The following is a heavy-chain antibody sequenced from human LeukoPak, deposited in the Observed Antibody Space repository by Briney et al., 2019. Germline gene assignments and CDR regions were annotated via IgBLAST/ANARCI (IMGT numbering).Heavy chain of an antibody. D-gene: IGHD4-17*01. CDR2: IIPIFGTA. V-gene: IGHV1-69*05. CDR3: AVTRTGTVTTFDY. J-gene: IGHJ4*02. Sequence: ASVKVSCXASGGTFSSYAISWVRQAPGQGLAWMGRIIPIFGTANYAQKFQGRVTITTDESTSTAYMELSSLRSEDTAVYYCAVTRTGTVTTFDYWGQGTLVTVSS. CDR1: GGTFSSYA.